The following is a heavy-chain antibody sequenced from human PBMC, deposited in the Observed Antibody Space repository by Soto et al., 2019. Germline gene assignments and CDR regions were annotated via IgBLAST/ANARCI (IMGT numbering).Heavy chain of an antibody. V-gene: IGHV1-69*06. CDR1: GGTFSSYA. D-gene: IGHD2-15*01. Sequence: SVKVSCKASGGTFSSYAISWVRQAPGQGLEWMGGIIPIFGTANYAQKFQGRVTITADKSTSTAYMELSSLRSEDTAVYYCARILMGYCSGGSCWRAWGQGTLVTVSS. CDR2: IIPIFGTA. J-gene: IGHJ5*02. CDR3: ARILMGYCSGGSCWRA.